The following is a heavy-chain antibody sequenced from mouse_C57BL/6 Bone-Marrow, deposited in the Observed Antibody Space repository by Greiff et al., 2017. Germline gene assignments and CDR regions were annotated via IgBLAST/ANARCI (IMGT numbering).Heavy chain of an antibody. Sequence: QVQLKQSGAELARPGASVKLSCKASGYTFTSYGISWVKQRTGQGLEWIGEIYPRSGNTYYNEKFKGKATLTADKSSSTAYMELRSLTSEDSAVYFCADLGQVAYWGQGTLVTVSA. CDR3: ADLGQVAY. J-gene: IGHJ3*01. D-gene: IGHD4-1*01. CDR1: GYTFTSYG. CDR2: IYPRSGNT. V-gene: IGHV1-81*01.